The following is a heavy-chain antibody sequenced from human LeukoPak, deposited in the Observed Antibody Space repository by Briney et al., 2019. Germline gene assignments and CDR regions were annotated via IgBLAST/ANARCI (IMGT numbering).Heavy chain of an antibody. D-gene: IGHD2-15*01. CDR2: MNPNSGNT. J-gene: IGHJ6*03. CDR1: GYTFTSYD. V-gene: IGHV1-8*01. Sequence: ASVKASCKASGYTFTSYDINWVRQATGQGLEWMGWMNPNSGNTGYAQKLQGRVTMTRNTSISTAYMELSSLRSEDTAVYYCARGEMVVAENGYYYYMDVWGKGTTVTISS. CDR3: ARGEMVVAENGYYYYMDV.